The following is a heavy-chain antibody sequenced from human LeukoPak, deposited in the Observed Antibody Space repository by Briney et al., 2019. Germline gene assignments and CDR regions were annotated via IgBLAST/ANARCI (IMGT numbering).Heavy chain of an antibody. Sequence: SETLSLTCTVSGGSISSYYWSWIRQPPGKGLEWIGYIYYSGSTNYNPSLKSRVTISVDTSKNQFSLKLSSVTAADTAVYYCARTSRGGCNMRFDPWGQGTLVTVSS. CDR2: IYYSGST. D-gene: IGHD5-24*01. CDR1: GGSISSYY. J-gene: IGHJ5*02. V-gene: IGHV4-59*01. CDR3: ARTSRGGCNMRFDP.